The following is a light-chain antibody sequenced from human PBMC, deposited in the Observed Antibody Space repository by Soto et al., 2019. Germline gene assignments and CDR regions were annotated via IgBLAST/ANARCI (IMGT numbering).Light chain of an antibody. Sequence: QSVLTQPPSASGTPGQRVTISCSGSSSNIRSNTVNWYQQLPGTAPKLLIYSNNQRPSGVPARFSGSKSGTSASLAISGLQSEDEAHYYCVVWDDSLNGPVFGGGTQLTVL. J-gene: IGLJ3*02. V-gene: IGLV1-44*01. CDR2: SNN. CDR1: SSNIRSNT. CDR3: VVWDDSLNGPV.